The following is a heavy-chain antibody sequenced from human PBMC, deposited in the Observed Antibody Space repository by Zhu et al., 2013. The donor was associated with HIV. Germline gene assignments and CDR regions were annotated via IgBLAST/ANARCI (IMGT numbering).Heavy chain of an antibody. CDR3: ARAHSITIFGVVPLHYDY. Sequence: QVQLVQSGAEVKKPGASVKVSCKASGYTFTSYGISWVRQAPGQGLEWMGWISAYNGNTNYAQKLQGRVTMTTDTSTSTAYMELRSLRSDDTAVYYCARAHSITIFGVVPLHYDYWGQGTLGHRLL. CDR2: ISAYNGNT. J-gene: IGHJ4*02. D-gene: IGHD3-3*01. CDR1: GYTFTSYG. V-gene: IGHV1-18*01.